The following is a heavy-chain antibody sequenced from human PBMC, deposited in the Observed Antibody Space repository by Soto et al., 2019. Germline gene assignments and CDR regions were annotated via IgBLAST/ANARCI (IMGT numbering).Heavy chain of an antibody. Sequence: SETLSLTCAVYGGSFSGYYWSWIRQPPGKGLEWIGEINHSGSTNYNPSLKSRVTISVDTSKNQFSLKLSSVTAADTAVYYCARGYYDYIWGSYRYTDYWGQGTLVTVSS. D-gene: IGHD3-16*02. J-gene: IGHJ4*02. CDR2: INHSGST. CDR3: ARGYYDYIWGSYRYTDY. CDR1: GGSFSGYY. V-gene: IGHV4-34*01.